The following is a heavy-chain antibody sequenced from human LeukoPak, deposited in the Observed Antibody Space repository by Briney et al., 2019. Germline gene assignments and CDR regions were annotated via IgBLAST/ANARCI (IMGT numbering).Heavy chain of an antibody. D-gene: IGHD5-12*01. V-gene: IGHV3-74*01. CDR1: GFTFSDYW. J-gene: IGHJ4*02. CDR2: INSDGSST. CDR3: ARGDGYAQRD. Sequence: GGSLRLSCAASGFTFSDYWMHWVRDAPGKGLVWVSRINSDGSSTSYADSVKGRLTISRDNAKNTLYLQMNSLRVEDTAVYYCARGDGYAQRDWGQGTLVTVSS.